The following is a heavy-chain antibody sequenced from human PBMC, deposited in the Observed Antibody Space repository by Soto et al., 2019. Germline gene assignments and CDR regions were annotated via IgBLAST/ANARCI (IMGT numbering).Heavy chain of an antibody. CDR2: IWYDGSNK. CDR1: GFTFSSYG. D-gene: IGHD2-2*01. J-gene: IGHJ3*02. V-gene: IGHV3-33*01. CDR3: ARNSDCSSTSCHDAFDI. Sequence: GGSLRLSCAASGFTFSSYGMHWVRQAPGKGLEWVAVIWYDGSNKYYADSVKGRFTISRDNSKNTLYLQMNSLRAEDTAVYYCARNSDCSSTSCHDAFDIWGQGTMVTVSS.